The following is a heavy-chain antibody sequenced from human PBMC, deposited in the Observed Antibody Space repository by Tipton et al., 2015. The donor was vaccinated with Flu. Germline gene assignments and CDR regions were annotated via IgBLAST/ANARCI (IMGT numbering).Heavy chain of an antibody. CDR2: IYYTGST. J-gene: IGHJ4*02. D-gene: IGHD5-18*01. CDR3: ARCFVGYPHIY. V-gene: IGHV4-39*02. CDR1: GGSISSSGYF. Sequence: TLSLTCTVSGGSISSSGYFWGWIRQPPGKGLEWIGSIYYTGSTYYNPSLESRVTISVDTSTNHFYLKVNSATAADTAVYYCARCFVGYPHIYWGQGRLVTVSS.